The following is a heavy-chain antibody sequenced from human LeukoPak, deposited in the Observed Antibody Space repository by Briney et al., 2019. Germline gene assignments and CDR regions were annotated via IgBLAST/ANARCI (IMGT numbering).Heavy chain of an antibody. V-gene: IGHV1-2*02. J-gene: IGHJ5*02. CDR3: AREWGPNYVQGWFDP. CDR1: GYTFTGYY. Sequence: GASVKVSCKASGYTFTGYYMHWVRQAPGQGLEWMGWINPKTGGITYSQKFKGRVTMTRGTSLNTAHMEVTGLTFGDTAVYYCAREWGPNYVQGWFDPWGQGTLVSVSS. D-gene: IGHD3-10*02. CDR2: INPKTGGI.